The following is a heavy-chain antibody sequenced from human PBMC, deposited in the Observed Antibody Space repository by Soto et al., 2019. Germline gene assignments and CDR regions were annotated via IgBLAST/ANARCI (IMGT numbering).Heavy chain of an antibody. CDR3: ARHPSDFWFDP. CDR2: IYYSGRT. CDR1: GGSIRTSRYF. D-gene: IGHD2-21*02. V-gene: IGHV4-39*01. J-gene: IGHJ5*02. Sequence: QLQLHEAGPGLVKPSETLSLTCTVSGGSIRTSRYFWGWIRQPPGKGLEWIGSIYYSGRTCYNPSLKSRVTVSVATSKNQFSLKLRSLTAAATAVSDCARHPSDFWFDPWGQATLVTFSS.